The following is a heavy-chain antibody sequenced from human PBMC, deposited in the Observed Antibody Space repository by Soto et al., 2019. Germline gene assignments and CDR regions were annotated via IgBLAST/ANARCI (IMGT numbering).Heavy chain of an antibody. CDR1: GGSISSYY. J-gene: IGHJ6*02. Sequence: SETLSLTCTVSGGSISSYYWSWSRQPPGKGLEWRGYIYYSGSTNYNPSLKSRVTISVDTSKNQLSLKLSSVTAADTSVYYCARDQVVAVAGYYYYYGMDVWGQGTTVTVSS. V-gene: IGHV4-59*01. CDR2: IYYSGST. D-gene: IGHD6-19*01. CDR3: ARDQVVAVAGYYYYYGMDV.